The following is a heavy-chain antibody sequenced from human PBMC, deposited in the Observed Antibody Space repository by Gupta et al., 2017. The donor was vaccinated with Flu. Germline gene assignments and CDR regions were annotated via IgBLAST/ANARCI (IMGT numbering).Heavy chain of an antibody. Sequence: ISWVRQAPGQGLEWMGGIIPIFGTANYAQKFQGRVTITADESTSTAYMELSSLRSEDTAVYYCAREWGGIAARPFNWFDPWGQGTLVTVSS. CDR2: IIPIFGTA. D-gene: IGHD6-6*01. J-gene: IGHJ5*02. V-gene: IGHV1-69*01. CDR3: AREWGGIAARPFNWFDP.